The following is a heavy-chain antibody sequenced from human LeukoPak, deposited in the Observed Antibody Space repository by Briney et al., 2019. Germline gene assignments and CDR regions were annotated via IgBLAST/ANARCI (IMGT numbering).Heavy chain of an antibody. CDR2: ITQDGSER. V-gene: IGHV3-7*01. CDR3: VRGVSDYYYMDV. Sequence: GGSLRLSCGASGFTFSVYWMNWVRQAPGKGLVWVANITQDGSERFYVDSVKGRFTISRDNAKNSLYLQMNSLRAEDTAVYYCVRGVSDYYYMDVWGTGTTVTISS. CDR1: GFTFSVYW. J-gene: IGHJ6*03.